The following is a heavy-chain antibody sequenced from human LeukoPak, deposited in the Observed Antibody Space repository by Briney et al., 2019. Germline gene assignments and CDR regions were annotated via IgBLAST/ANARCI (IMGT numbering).Heavy chain of an antibody. Sequence: GGSLRLSCAASGFTFSSYAMSWVRQAPGKGLEWVSDISGSGGSTSYADSVKGRFTISRDNSKNTLYMQMNSLRAEDTAVYYCAKDGKRHHGTGDYDKWGQGTLVTVPS. J-gene: IGHJ4*02. CDR3: AKDGKRHHGTGDYDK. V-gene: IGHV3-23*01. CDR2: ISGSGGST. CDR1: GFTFSSYA. D-gene: IGHD3-10*01.